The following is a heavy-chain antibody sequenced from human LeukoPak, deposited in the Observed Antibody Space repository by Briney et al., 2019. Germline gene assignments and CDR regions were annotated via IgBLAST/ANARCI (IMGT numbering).Heavy chain of an antibody. CDR2: IYYSGST. D-gene: IGHD3-22*01. J-gene: IGHJ4*02. V-gene: IGHV4-30-4*01. CDR1: GGSISSGDYY. Sequence: SGTLSLTCTVSGGSISSGDYYWSWIRQPPGKGLEWIGYIYYSGSTYYNPSLKSRVTISVDTSKNQFSLKLSSVTAADTAVYYCARSYDSSGYYYSYWGQGTLVTVSS. CDR3: ARSYDSSGYYYSY.